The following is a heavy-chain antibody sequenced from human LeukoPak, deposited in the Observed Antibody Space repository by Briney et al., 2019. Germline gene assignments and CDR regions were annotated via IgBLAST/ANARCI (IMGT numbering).Heavy chain of an antibody. CDR3: SKDFYRPSSSGNLMDV. D-gene: IGHD3-22*01. V-gene: IGHV3-9*02. CDR2: ICWNKAEL. CDR1: GFTSDDHD. Sequence: SLSLSCAPSGFTSDDHDMHWVRQAPGRGLEWVSGICWNKAELGSADLVKGRFPNSRDNAKNSLYLQMNSLRAGGTALFYCSKDFYRPSSSGNLMDVWGKGATVTVSS. J-gene: IGHJ6*04.